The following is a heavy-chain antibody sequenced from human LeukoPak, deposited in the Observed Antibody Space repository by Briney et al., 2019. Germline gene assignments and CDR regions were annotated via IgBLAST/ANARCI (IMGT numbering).Heavy chain of an antibody. CDR3: ARDNYYDSSGYLGGFDP. D-gene: IGHD3-22*01. V-gene: IGHV1-18*01. CDR2: ISAYNGNT. CDR1: GYTFTSYG. J-gene: IGHJ5*02. Sequence: ASVKVSCKASGYTFTSYGISWVRQAPGQGLEWMGWISAYNGNTNYAQKLQGRVTMTTDTSTSTAYMELSRLRSDDTAVYYCARDNYYDSSGYLGGFDPWGQGTLVTVSS.